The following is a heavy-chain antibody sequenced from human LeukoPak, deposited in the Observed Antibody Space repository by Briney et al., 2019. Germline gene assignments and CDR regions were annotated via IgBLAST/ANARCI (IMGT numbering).Heavy chain of an antibody. J-gene: IGHJ4*01. V-gene: IGHV3-53*01. CDR3: AGLSETYRPFDY. Sequence: PGGSLRLSCAASGFTVSSNYMSWVRQAPGKGLEWVSFIYSGGKTFYADSVKGRFTISRDNTKNTLSLQMNSLRAEDTAIYYCAGLSETYRPFDYWGHGTLITV. CDR1: GFTVSSNY. CDR2: IYSGGKT. D-gene: IGHD4-11*01.